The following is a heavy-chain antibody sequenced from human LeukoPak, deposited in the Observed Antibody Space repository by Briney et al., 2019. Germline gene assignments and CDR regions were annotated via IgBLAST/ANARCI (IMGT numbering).Heavy chain of an antibody. J-gene: IGHJ6*02. V-gene: IGHV1-69*13. D-gene: IGHD6-19*01. CDR3: ARDRPPPWGSSGWYFRASYYYYGMDV. CDR1: GGTFSIYA. Sequence: ASVTVSFKASGGTFSIYAISWVRQAPGQGLEWMGGIIPIFGTANYAQKFQGRVTITADESTSTAYMELSSLRSEDTAVYYCARDRPPPWGSSGWYFRASYYYYGMDVWGQGTTVTVSS. CDR2: IIPIFGTA.